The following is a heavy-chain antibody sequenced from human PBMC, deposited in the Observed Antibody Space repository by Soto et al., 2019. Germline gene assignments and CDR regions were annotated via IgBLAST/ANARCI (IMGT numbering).Heavy chain of an antibody. V-gene: IGHV4-59*01. CDR2: IYYSGST. Sequence: PSETLSLTCTVSGGSISSYYWSWIRQPPGKGLEWIGYIYYSGSTNYNPSLKSRVTISVDTSKNQFSLKLSSVTAADTAVYYCARDSSLEPLYYFDYWGQGTLVTVSP. D-gene: IGHD1-1*01. CDR1: GGSISSYY. CDR3: ARDSSLEPLYYFDY. J-gene: IGHJ4*02.